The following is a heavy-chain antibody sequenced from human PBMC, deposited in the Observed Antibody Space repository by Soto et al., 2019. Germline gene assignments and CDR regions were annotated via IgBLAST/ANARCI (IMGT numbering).Heavy chain of an antibody. V-gene: IGHV4-34*01. CDR3: ARGRGHVYGSNCYGLDV. CDR1: RGSFSGFY. D-gene: IGHD1-20*01. Sequence: SETLSLTCGVYRGSFSGFYWSWVRQTPGGGLEWIGEINHSGTTNYNPSFQNRVTISVDKSTNNFSLKMTSVTAADAAVYYCARGRGHVYGSNCYGLDVWGQGTTVTVSS. J-gene: IGHJ6*02. CDR2: INHSGTT.